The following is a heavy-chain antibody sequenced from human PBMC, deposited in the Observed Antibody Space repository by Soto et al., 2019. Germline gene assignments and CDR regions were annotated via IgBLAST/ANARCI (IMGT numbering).Heavy chain of an antibody. V-gene: IGHV5-51*01. Sequence: GESLKISCEASGYSFATYWIGWVRQMPGKGLEWMGVIYPGDSETRYNPSFQGQVTLTSDTSTSTVYMELSSLRFEDTALFYCARDLAAGDLWGQGTLVTVSS. D-gene: IGHD6-13*01. J-gene: IGHJ5*02. CDR2: IYPGDSET. CDR3: ARDLAAGDL. CDR1: GYSFATYW.